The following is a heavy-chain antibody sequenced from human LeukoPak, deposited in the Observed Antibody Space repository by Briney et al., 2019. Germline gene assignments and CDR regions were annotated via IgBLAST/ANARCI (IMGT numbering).Heavy chain of an antibody. D-gene: IGHD1-26*01. CDR1: GFTFSSYA. CDR3: AKVHYTFRVGATTYIDY. J-gene: IGHJ4*02. V-gene: IGHV3-23*01. Sequence: GGSLRLSCAASGFTFSSYAMSWVRQAPGKGLEWVSGISGSGDNTYYADSVKGRFTISRDNSKNTLYLQMNSLRAEDTAVYYCAKVHYTFRVGATTYIDYWGQGTLVTVSS. CDR2: ISGSGDNT.